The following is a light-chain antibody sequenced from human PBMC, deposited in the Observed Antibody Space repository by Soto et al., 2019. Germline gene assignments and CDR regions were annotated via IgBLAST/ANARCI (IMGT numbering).Light chain of an antibody. CDR2: EVS. V-gene: IGLV2-14*01. Sequence: QSALTQPASVSGSPGQSITICCTGTSSDVGGYNYVSWYLQHPGKAPKLMIYEVSNRPSGVSNRFSGSKSGNTASLTISGLQAEDEADYFCSSYTSSHVVFGGGTKLTVL. CDR3: SSYTSSHVV. CDR1: SSDVGGYNY. J-gene: IGLJ2*01.